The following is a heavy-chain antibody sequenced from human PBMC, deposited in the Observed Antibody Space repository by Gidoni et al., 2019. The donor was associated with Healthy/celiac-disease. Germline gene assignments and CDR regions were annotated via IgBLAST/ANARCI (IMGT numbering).Heavy chain of an antibody. V-gene: IGHV4-34*01. J-gene: IGHJ6*02. Sequence: QVQLQLWGVGLLKPSETLSLTCAVYGCPFCGYYWSWIRQPPGKGLEWIGKSNHSGSTNYNPSLKSRVTISVDTSKNQFSLKLSSVTAAETAVYYCASKYSSGWYRHGMDVWGQGTTVTVSS. CDR3: ASKYSSGWYRHGMDV. CDR1: GCPFCGYY. CDR2: SNHSGST. D-gene: IGHD6-19*01.